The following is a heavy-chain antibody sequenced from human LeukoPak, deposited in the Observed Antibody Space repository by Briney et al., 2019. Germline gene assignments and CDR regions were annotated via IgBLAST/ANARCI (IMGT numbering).Heavy chain of an antibody. Sequence: SETLSLTCTVSGGSISSSSYYWGWIRQPPGKGLEWIGSIYYSGSTNYNPSLKSRVTISVDTSKNQFSLKLSSVTAADTAVYYCARAGIAGGSGHFDYWGQGTLVTVSS. V-gene: IGHV4-39*07. CDR3: ARAGIAGGSGHFDY. CDR1: GGSISSSSYY. J-gene: IGHJ4*02. D-gene: IGHD6-13*01. CDR2: IYYSGST.